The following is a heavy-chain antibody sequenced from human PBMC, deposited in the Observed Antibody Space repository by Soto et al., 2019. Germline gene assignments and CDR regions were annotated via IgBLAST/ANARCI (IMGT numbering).Heavy chain of an antibody. CDR2: ISGSGGST. CDR3: AKGRGMSSGWYYFDY. J-gene: IGHJ4*02. V-gene: IGHV3-23*01. D-gene: IGHD6-19*01. CDR1: GFTFSSYA. Sequence: EVQLLESGGGLVQPGGSLRLSCAASGFTFSSYAMSWVRQAPGKGLEWVSAISGSGGSTYYADSVKGRFTISRDNSKNTLYLQMNSLRAEDTAVYYSAKGRGMSSGWYYFDYWGQGTLVTVSS.